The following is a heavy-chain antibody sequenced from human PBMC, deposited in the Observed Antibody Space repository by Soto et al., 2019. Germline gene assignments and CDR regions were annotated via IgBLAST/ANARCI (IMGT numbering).Heavy chain of an antibody. CDR2: IYYSGST. CDR3: ARQFLDDILTGRLHYFDY. V-gene: IGHV4-39*01. J-gene: IGHJ4*02. CDR1: GGSISSSSYY. Sequence: PSETLSLTCTVSGGSISSSSYYWGWIRQPPGKGLEWIGSIYYSGSTYYNPSLKSRVTISVDTSKNQFSLKLSSVTAADTAVYYCARQFLDDILTGRLHYFDYWGQGTLVTVSS. D-gene: IGHD3-9*01.